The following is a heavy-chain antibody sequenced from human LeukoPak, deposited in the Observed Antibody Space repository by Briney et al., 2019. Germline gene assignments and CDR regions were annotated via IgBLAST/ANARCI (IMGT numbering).Heavy chain of an antibody. Sequence: QAGGSLRLSCAASGFTFSSYAMSWVRQAPGKGLEWVSGISGSENTYYADSVKGRFTISRDTSKNTLYLQMDSLRAEDTAVYYCAKHTDSGLGGYFDYWGQGTLVTVSS. V-gene: IGHV3-23*01. CDR2: ISGSENT. D-gene: IGHD3/OR15-3a*01. J-gene: IGHJ4*02. CDR3: AKHTDSGLGGYFDY. CDR1: GFTFSSYA.